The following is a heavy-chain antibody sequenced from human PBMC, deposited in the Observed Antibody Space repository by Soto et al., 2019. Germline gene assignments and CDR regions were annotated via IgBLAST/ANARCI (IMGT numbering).Heavy chain of an antibody. V-gene: IGHV4-59*08. CDR1: GGSITNYY. D-gene: IGHD3-10*01. J-gene: IGHJ6*02. CDR2: IQYNGYS. CDR3: ARHGFGPLHGLVDV. Sequence: QVQLQESGPGLVKPSETLSLTCTVSGGSITNYYCSWFRQPPGKGLEWIGYIQYNGYSAYNLSLKRRVTMSMDTYKTQFSLMVESVTATDTAVYYCARHGFGPLHGLVDVWCHGTTVIVSS.